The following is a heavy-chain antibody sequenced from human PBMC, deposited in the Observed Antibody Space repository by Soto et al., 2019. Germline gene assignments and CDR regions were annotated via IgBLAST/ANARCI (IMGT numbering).Heavy chain of an antibody. CDR3: AKGPPLLHCSGGSCYSWYFDY. Sequence: EVQLLESGGGLVQPGGSLRLSCAASGFTFSSYAMSWVRQAPGKGLEWVSAISGSGGSTYYADSVKGRFTISRDNSKNTLYLQMNSLRAEDTAVYYCAKGPPLLHCSGGSCYSWYFDYWGQGTLVTVSS. CDR2: ISGSGGST. CDR1: GFTFSSYA. D-gene: IGHD2-15*01. J-gene: IGHJ4*02. V-gene: IGHV3-23*01.